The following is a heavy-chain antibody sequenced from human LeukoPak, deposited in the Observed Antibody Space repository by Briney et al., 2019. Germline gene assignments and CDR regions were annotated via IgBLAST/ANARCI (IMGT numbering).Heavy chain of an antibody. CDR2: ISSDGINK. V-gene: IGHV3-30-3*01. D-gene: IGHD3-22*01. Sequence: GTSLRLSCAASGFTFSIYAIQWVRQAPGKGLEWVAVISSDGINKYYADSVKGRFTISRDNSKNTLYLQMNSLRAEDTAVYYCAKDKSVYYYDSSGYLDYWGQGTLVTVSS. CDR3: AKDKSVYYYDSSGYLDY. CDR1: GFTFSIYA. J-gene: IGHJ4*02.